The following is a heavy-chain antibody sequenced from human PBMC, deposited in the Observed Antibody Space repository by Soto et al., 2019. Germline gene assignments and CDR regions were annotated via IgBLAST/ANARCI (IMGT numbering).Heavy chain of an antibody. D-gene: IGHD2-2*01. V-gene: IGHV1-18*01. CDR2: ISAYNGNT. J-gene: IGHJ6*02. CDR3: ARDDIVLVPAAMRRVVQYGMDV. Sequence: ASVQVSCKASGYTFTSYGISWVRQAPGQGLERMGWISAYNGNTNYAQKFQCRVTMTTDTSTSTAYMELRSLRSDDTAVYYCARDDIVLVPAAMRRVVQYGMDVWGQGTTVTVSS. CDR1: GYTFTSYG.